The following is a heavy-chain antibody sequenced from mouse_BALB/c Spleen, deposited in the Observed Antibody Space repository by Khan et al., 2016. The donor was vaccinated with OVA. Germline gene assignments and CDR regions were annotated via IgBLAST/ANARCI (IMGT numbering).Heavy chain of an antibody. CDR3: ASGGYWYFDV. V-gene: IGHV9-3-1*01. J-gene: IGHJ1*01. CDR1: GYTFTNYG. D-gene: IGHD1-1*02. Sequence: QIQLVQSGPELKKPGETVKISCKASGYTFTNYGMNWVKQALGKGLKWMGWINTYTEEPTYADDFKGRFAFSLETSASTAYLQINNLKNEDTATYFCASGGYWYFDVWGAGTTVTVSS. CDR2: INTYTEEP.